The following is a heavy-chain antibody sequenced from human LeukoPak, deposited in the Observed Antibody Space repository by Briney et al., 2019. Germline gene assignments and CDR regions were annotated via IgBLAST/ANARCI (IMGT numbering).Heavy chain of an antibody. D-gene: IGHD6-19*01. V-gene: IGHV1-69*05. Sequence: GASVKVSCKASGGTFRSYAISWVRQAPAQGLEWMGVIIPIFGTANYAQKFQGRVTITTDESTSTAYMDLSSLRYEDTAVYYCANLKAGGWSEFDYWGQGTLVTVSS. CDR2: IIPIFGTA. CDR1: GGTFRSYA. J-gene: IGHJ4*02. CDR3: ANLKAGGWSEFDY.